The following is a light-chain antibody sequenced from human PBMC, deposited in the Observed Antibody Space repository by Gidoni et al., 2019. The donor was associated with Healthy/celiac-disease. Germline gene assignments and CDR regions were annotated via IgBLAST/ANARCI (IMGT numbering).Light chain of an antibody. CDR3: QHSYSTPFT. CDR2: AAS. J-gene: IGKJ4*01. V-gene: IGKV1-39*01. Sequence: DIKLTQSPSSLSASVGDRVTITCRASQSISSYLNWYQQKPGKAPKLLIYAASSLQSGVPSRFSGSGSGTDVTLTISSLQPEDFATYYCQHSYSTPFTFGGGTKVEIK. CDR1: QSISSY.